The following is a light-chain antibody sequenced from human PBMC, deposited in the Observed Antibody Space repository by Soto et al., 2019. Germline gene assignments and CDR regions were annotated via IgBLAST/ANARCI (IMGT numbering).Light chain of an antibody. J-gene: IGKJ4*01. Sequence: DVQMTQSPSSLSASVGVSVTITCRASQNVAASLAWYQLKPGEAPKLLIYDVSNLESGVPSRFSGSGSGTEFSLTIRSLHPDDFATYYCQQYDYSRTFGQGTKVEIK. V-gene: IGKV1-5*01. CDR1: QNVAAS. CDR3: QQYDYSRT. CDR2: DVS.